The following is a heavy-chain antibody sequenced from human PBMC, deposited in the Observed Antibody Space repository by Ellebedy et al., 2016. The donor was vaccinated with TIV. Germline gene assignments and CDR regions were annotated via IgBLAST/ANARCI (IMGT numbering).Heavy chain of an antibody. CDR3: ATALYDAFDI. Sequence: GESLMISCAASGFSFSSYGMHWVRQPPGKGLEWVSLISYDGGSKYYADSVKGRFTISRDNSKNTLFLQMNSLRAEDTAVYYCATALYDAFDIWGQGTMVTVSS. V-gene: IGHV3-30*01. CDR2: ISYDGGSK. CDR1: GFSFSSYG. J-gene: IGHJ3*02.